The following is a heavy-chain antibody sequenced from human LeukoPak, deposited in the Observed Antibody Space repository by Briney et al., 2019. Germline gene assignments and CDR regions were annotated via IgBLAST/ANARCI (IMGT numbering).Heavy chain of an antibody. D-gene: IGHD3-22*01. V-gene: IGHV4-31*03. CDR3: ARVVPSSGYYYPDY. CDR2: IYYSGST. CDR1: GGSISSGGYY. Sequence: SETLSLTCTVSGGSISSGGYYWSWIRQHPGKGLEWIGYIYYSGSTYYNPSLKSRGTISVDTSKNQFSLKLSSVTAADTAVYYCARVVPSSGYYYPDYWGQGTLVTVYS. J-gene: IGHJ4*02.